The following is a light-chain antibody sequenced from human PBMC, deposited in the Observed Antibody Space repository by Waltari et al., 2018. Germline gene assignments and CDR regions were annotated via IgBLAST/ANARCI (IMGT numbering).Light chain of an antibody. J-gene: IGLJ3*02. CDR3: SSYTSSGTPWV. V-gene: IGLV2-14*03. CDR2: DVS. Sequence: QSALTQPASVSGSPGQSIPIPCTGTSSDIGGYNYVSWYQEHPGRAPKLMIFDVSDRPSGVSNRFSGSKSGNTASLTISGLQADDEADYYCSSYTSSGTPWVFGGGTKLTVL. CDR1: SSDIGGYNY.